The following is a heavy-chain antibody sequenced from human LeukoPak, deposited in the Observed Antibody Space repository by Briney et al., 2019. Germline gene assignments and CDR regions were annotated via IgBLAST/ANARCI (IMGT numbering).Heavy chain of an antibody. CDR3: ARVYRYYDFWSGYLGYFDY. CDR2: IYYSGST. J-gene: IGHJ4*02. Sequence: RPSETLSLTCTVSGGSISSYYWSWIRQPAGKGLEWIGYIYYSGSTNYNPSLKSRVTISVDTSKNQFSLKLSSVTAADTAVYYCARVYRYYDFWSGYLGYFDYWGQGTLVTVSS. D-gene: IGHD3-3*01. CDR1: GGSISSYY. V-gene: IGHV4-59*01.